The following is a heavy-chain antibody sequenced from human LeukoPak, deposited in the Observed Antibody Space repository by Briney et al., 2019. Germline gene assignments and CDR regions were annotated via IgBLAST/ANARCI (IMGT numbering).Heavy chain of an antibody. CDR1: GYTFTSYD. Sequence: ASVKVSCEASGYTFTSYDINWVRQATGQGLEWMGWMNPNSGNTGYAQKFQGRVTMTRNTSINTAYMELSSLRSEDTVVYYCARSIRFLEWLCETRGCPKKYYFDYWGQGTLVTVSS. J-gene: IGHJ4*02. D-gene: IGHD3-3*01. V-gene: IGHV1-8*01. CDR2: MNPNSGNT. CDR3: ARSIRFLEWLCETRGCPKKYYFDY.